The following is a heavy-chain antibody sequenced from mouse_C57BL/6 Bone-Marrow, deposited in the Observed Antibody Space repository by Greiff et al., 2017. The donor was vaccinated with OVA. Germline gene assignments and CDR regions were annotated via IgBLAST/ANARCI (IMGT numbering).Heavy chain of an antibody. CDR3: ARGNRNYLAWFAY. Sequence: DVKLVESGPELVKPGASVKISCKASGYSFTGYYMNWVKQSPEQSLEWIGEINPSTGGTTYNQKFKAKATLTVDKSSSTAYMQLQRLPSEDSAVYDCARGNRNYLAWFAYGGQGTLVTVSA. CDR1: GYSFTGYY. CDR2: INPSTGGT. V-gene: IGHV1-42*01. D-gene: IGHD2-5*01. J-gene: IGHJ3*01.